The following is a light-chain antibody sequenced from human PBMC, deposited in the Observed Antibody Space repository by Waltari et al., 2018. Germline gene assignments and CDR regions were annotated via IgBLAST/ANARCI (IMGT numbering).Light chain of an antibody. V-gene: IGKV3-15*01. Sequence: EIVMTQSPATLSVFPWARATSSCRASQSIRSNLAWYQHKPGQAPRLLIYGASTRATGIPARFSGSGSGTEFTLTISSLQSEDFAVYFCQQYDNWIGTFGQGTKVEIK. J-gene: IGKJ1*01. CDR2: GAS. CDR3: QQYDNWIGT. CDR1: QSIRSN.